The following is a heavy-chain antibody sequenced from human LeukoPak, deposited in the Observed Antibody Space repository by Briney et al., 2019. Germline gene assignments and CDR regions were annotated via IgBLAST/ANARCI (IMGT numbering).Heavy chain of an antibody. CDR3: ARDTLFDY. Sequence: GGSLRLSCAASGFTFSSYSMNWVRQAPGKGLEWVSYISSSSSTIYYADSVKGRFTISRDNAKNSLYLQMNSLRAEDTAVYYCARDTLFDYWGQGSLVTVSS. V-gene: IGHV3-48*04. CDR1: GFTFSSYS. CDR2: ISSSSSTI. J-gene: IGHJ4*02.